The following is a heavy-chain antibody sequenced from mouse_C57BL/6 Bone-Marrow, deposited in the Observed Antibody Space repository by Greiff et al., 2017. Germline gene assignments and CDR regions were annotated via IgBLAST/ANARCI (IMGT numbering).Heavy chain of an antibody. D-gene: IGHD1-1*01. CDR2: IDPSDSYT. CDR1: GYTFTSYW. Sequence: QVQLQQPGAELVRPGTSVKLSCKASGYTFTSYWMHWVKQRPGQGLEWIGVIDPSDSYTNYNQKFKGKATLTVETSSSTAYMQLSSLTSEDSAVYYCLFYYWFAYWGQGTLVTVSA. V-gene: IGHV1-59*01. CDR3: LFYYWFAY. J-gene: IGHJ3*01.